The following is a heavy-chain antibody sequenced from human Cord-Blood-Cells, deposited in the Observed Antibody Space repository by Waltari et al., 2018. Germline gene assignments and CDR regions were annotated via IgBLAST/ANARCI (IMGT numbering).Heavy chain of an antibody. CDR1: GYSISSGYY. V-gene: IGHV4-38-2*01. CDR3: ASIGYGDYEDIDY. J-gene: IGHJ4*02. CDR2: IYHSGST. D-gene: IGHD4-17*01. Sequence: QVQLQESGPGLVKPSETLSLTCAVSGYSISSGYYWGWIRQPPGKGLEWIGSIYHSGSTYYNPSLKSRVTISVDTSKNQFSLKLSSVTAADTAVYYCASIGYGDYEDIDYWGQGTLVTVSS.